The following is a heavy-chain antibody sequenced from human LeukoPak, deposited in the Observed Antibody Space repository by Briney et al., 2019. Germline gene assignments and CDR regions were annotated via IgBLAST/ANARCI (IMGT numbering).Heavy chain of an antibody. Sequence: PGGSLRLSCAASGFTFSSYAMSWVRQAPGKGLAWVSAISGIGGSTYFSDSVKGRFTISIDNSKNTLYLQMNSLRAEDTAVYYCANTRALGYWGQGTLVTVSS. J-gene: IGHJ4*02. CDR3: ANTRALGY. CDR2: ISGIGGST. CDR1: GFTFSSYA. V-gene: IGHV3-23*01.